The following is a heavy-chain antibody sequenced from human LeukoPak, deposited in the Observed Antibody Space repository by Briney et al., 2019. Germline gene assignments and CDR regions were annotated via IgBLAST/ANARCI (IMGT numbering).Heavy chain of an antibody. V-gene: IGHV3-66*01. Sequence: GGSLRLSCAASGITVSQNDMSWVRQAPGRGLEWVSLIYADGATHYADSVKGRFTISRDNSKNTLYLQMNSLRAEDTAVYYCARGSDSSLDYWGQGTLVTVSS. CDR3: ARGSDSSLDY. J-gene: IGHJ4*02. CDR2: IYADGAT. D-gene: IGHD3-22*01. CDR1: GITVSQND.